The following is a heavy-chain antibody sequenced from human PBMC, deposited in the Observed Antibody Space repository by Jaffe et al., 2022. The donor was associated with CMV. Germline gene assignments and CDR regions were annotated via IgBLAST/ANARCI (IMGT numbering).Heavy chain of an antibody. D-gene: IGHD5-12*01. CDR1: GFTFSSYG. J-gene: IGHJ4*02. Sequence: QVQLVESGGGVVQPGRSLRLSCAASGFTFSSYGMHWVRQAPGKGLEWVAVIWYDGSNKYYADSVKGRFTISRDNSKNTLYLQMNSLRAEDTAVYYCARDIGGYDYGGGFDYWGQGTLVTVSS. V-gene: IGHV3-33*08. CDR2: IWYDGSNK. CDR3: ARDIGGYDYGGGFDY.